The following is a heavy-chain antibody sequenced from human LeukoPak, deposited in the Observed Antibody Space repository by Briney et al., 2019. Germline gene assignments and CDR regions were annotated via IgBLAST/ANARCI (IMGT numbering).Heavy chain of an antibody. D-gene: IGHD2-2*02. V-gene: IGHV1-18*01. CDR2: INTYNGVT. J-gene: IGHJ5*02. CDR3: ARDRGCSSTSCYMLNWFDP. Sequence: GPVKVSCKASGYTFISYGISWVRQAPGQGLEWMGWINTYNGVTNYAQKVQDRVTMTTDTTTSTAYMELRSLRSDDTAVYYCARDRGCSSTSCYMLNWFDPWGQGTLVTVSS. CDR1: GYTFISYG.